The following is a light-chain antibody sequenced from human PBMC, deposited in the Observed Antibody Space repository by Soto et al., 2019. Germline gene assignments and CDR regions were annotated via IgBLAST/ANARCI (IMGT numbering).Light chain of an antibody. Sequence: IVLTQYPATLSLSPGGRATAACRASQPVTNHLAWYQQRAGQPPRLLIFDASTRASGIPPRFSGSGSGADFTLTISRVDPDDFAGYYCQQRMNWPLTFGEGTQVDIK. J-gene: IGKJ4*01. CDR1: QPVTNH. CDR2: DAS. V-gene: IGKV3-11*01. CDR3: QQRMNWPLT.